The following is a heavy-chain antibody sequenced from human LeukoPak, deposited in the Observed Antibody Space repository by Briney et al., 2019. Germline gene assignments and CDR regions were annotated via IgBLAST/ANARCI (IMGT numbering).Heavy chain of an antibody. V-gene: IGHV3-9*01. CDR2: ISWNSGSI. CDR1: GFTFDDYA. D-gene: IGHD3-22*01. Sequence: QTGGSLRLSCAASGFTFDDYAMHWVRQAPGKGLEWVSGISWNSGSIGYADSVKGRFTISRDNAKNSLYLQMNSLRAEDTALYYCARGDYYDSSGYPESFDYWGQGTLVTVSS. J-gene: IGHJ4*02. CDR3: ARGDYYDSSGYPESFDY.